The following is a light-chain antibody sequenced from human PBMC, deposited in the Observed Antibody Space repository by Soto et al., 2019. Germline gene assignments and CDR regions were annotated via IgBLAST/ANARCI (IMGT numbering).Light chain of an antibody. CDR2: ASS. CDR1: QHISSF. CDR3: QQYDSYPRT. Sequence: AIRVTQSPSSISASPGDRVTITCRASQHISSFLAWYQQRPGKAPNLLLYASSSLQSGVPSRFSGSGSGTDFTLTISNLQSEDFGTYYCQQYDSYPRTFGQGTKVEIK. J-gene: IGKJ1*01. V-gene: IGKV1-8*01.